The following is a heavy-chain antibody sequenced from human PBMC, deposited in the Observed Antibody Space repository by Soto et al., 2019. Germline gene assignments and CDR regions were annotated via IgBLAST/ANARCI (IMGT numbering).Heavy chain of an antibody. CDR3: AALDTAMVKTAGY. CDR1: GFSFSTYW. J-gene: IGHJ4*02. D-gene: IGHD5-18*01. V-gene: IGHV3-7*01. CDR2: VKQDGSEE. Sequence: GGSLRLSCAVSGFSFSTYWMSWVRQAPGKGLEWVANVKQDGSEEYYVDSVKGRFIISRDNAKNSLYLQMNSLRAEDTAVYYCAALDTAMVKTAGYWGQGTLVTVSS.